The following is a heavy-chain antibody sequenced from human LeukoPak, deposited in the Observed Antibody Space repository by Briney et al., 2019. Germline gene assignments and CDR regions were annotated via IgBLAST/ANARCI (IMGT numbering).Heavy chain of an antibody. Sequence: SETLSLTCTVSGGSISSGGYSWSWIRQAPGKGLEWIGYIYYSGSTYYNPSLKSRVTISVDTSKNQFSLKLSSVTAADTAVYYCAGGRWWPLGGFDIWGQGTMVTVSS. J-gene: IGHJ3*02. CDR2: IYYSGST. CDR1: GGSISSGGYS. V-gene: IGHV4-30-4*07. D-gene: IGHD2-8*02. CDR3: AGGRWWPLGGFDI.